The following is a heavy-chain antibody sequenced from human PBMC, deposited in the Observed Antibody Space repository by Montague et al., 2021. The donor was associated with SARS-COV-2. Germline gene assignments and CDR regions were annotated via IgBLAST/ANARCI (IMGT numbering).Heavy chain of an antibody. CDR3: ATNKYCTLHDCLHGRHYFDH. D-gene: IGHD2-8*01. CDR1: GFDFFNFD. CDR2: ISSSGATI. V-gene: IGHV3-48*03. J-gene: IGHJ4*02. Sequence: RLSCAASGFDFFNFDMAWVRQAPGRGLEWISGISSSGATILYADSLKGRFTISRDNIQKSLYLQMNSLRAEDTAVYYCATNKYCTLHDCLHGRHYFDHWGQGTLVTVSS.